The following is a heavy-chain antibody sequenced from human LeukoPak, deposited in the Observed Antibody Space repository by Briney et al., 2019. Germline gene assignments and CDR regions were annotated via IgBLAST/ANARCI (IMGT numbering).Heavy chain of an antibody. Sequence: GGSLRLSCAASGFTFSSYGMHWVRQAPGKGLEWVAFIRYDGSNKYYADSVKGRFTISRDNSKNTLYLQMNSLRAEDTAVYYGAKDLVGYYYDSSGYYPQDYWGQGTLVTVSS. V-gene: IGHV3-30*02. CDR3: AKDLVGYYYDSSGYYPQDY. CDR1: GFTFSSYG. J-gene: IGHJ4*02. CDR2: IRYDGSNK. D-gene: IGHD3-22*01.